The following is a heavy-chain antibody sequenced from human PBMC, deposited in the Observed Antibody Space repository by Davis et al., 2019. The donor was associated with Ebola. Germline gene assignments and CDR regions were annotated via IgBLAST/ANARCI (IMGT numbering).Heavy chain of an antibody. CDR3: ARETGLRVIDY. V-gene: IGHV4-59*12. CDR1: GGSISSYY. Sequence: PSETLSLTCTVSGGSISSYYWSWIRQPPGKGLEWIGYIYYSGSTNYNPSLKSRVTISVDTSKNQFSLKLSSVTAADTAVYYCARETGLRVIDYWGQGTLVTVSS. J-gene: IGHJ4*02. D-gene: IGHD4-17*01. CDR2: IYYSGST.